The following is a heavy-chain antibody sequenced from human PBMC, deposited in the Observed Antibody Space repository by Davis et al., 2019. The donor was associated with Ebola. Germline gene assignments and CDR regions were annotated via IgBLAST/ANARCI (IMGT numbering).Heavy chain of an antibody. CDR2: IYPGDSNT. CDR1: GYIFTTYW. J-gene: IGHJ4*02. CDR3: VRRHYYDSSGYFDY. V-gene: IGHV5-51*01. D-gene: IGHD3-22*01. Sequence: GESLKISCQASGYIFTTYWIGWVRQMPGKGLEWMAIIYPGDSNTRYSPSFQDQVSISADKSISTAYLQWSSLKASDTAMYYCVRRHYYDSSGYFDYWGQGTLVTVSS.